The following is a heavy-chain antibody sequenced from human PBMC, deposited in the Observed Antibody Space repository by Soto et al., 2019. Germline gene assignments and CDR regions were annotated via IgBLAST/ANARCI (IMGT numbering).Heavy chain of an antibody. J-gene: IGHJ4*02. V-gene: IGHV5-51*01. CDR3: TRSKYSTSSARFEF. CDR2: IYAGDSET. CDR1: GYTFTSYW. D-gene: IGHD6-6*01. Sequence: GASLKISCKGSGYTFTSYWIARVRQTPGKGLEWMGIIYAGDSETKYSPSFQGQVTISVDKSNTTVYLQWSSLKDSDSGMYYCTRSKYSTSSARFEFWGQGTVVTVSS.